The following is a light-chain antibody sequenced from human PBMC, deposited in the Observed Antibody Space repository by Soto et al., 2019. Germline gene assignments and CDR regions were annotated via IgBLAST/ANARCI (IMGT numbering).Light chain of an antibody. J-gene: IGLJ2*01. V-gene: IGLV2-8*01. CDR1: SSDIGAYRY. CDR3: SSYAGNIGVR. CDR2: EVT. Sequence: QSALTQPPSASGSPGQSVTISCTGCSSDIGAYRYVSWYQQHPGKAPKLLIYEVTKRPSGVPDRFSGSKSGATASLTVAGLQHEDEADYYCSSYAGNIGVRFGGGTKLTVL.